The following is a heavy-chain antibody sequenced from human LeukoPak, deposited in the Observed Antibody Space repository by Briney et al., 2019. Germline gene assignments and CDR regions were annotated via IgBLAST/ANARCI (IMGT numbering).Heavy chain of an antibody. Sequence: ASVKVSCTASAYSISSYDMHWVRQAPGQGLEWMGIINPSGGRTSYARKFQGRVTMTRDTSTSTVYMELSSLKSEDTAVYYCARGSANYLGYFDLWGRGTLVTVSS. D-gene: IGHD4/OR15-4a*01. V-gene: IGHV1-46*01. CDR1: AYSISSYD. CDR2: INPSGGRT. CDR3: ARGSANYLGYFDL. J-gene: IGHJ2*01.